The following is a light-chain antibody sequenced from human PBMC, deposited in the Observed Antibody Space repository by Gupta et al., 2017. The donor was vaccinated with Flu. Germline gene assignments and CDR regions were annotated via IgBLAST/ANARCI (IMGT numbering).Light chain of an antibody. J-gene: IGLJ2*01. Sequence: SSELTQDPAVSVALGQTVRISCQGCSLSNFHANWYQQRPGQAPLLVIFGENNRPSGIPARFSAATYGATASLTITGAQAEDAADYYCSSRESSTNKLIFGGGTKLTGL. V-gene: IGLV3-19*01. CDR2: GEN. CDR3: SSRESSTNKLI. CDR1: SLSNFH.